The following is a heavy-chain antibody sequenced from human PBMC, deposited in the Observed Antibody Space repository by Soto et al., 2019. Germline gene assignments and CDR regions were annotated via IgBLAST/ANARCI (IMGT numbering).Heavy chain of an antibody. V-gene: IGHV3-30*18. CDR1: GFTFSAFP. Sequence: GGSLRLSCAVSGFTFSAFPMFWVRQAPGKGLEWVAFISYDGRNEDYADSVKGRFTISGDNSKNTLYLQMNSLSSEDTAVYYCTKGVVREPAYFDSWGQGTLVTVSS. CDR2: ISYDGRNE. D-gene: IGHD3-10*01. CDR3: TKGVVREPAYFDS. J-gene: IGHJ4*02.